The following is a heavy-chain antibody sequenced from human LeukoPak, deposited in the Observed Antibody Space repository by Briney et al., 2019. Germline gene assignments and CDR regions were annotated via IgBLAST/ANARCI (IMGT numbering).Heavy chain of an antibody. CDR3: TTGPDTAMDTFDY. D-gene: IGHD5-18*01. Sequence: PGGSLRLSCAASGFTFSNAWMSWVRQAPGKGLEWVGRIKSKTDGGTTDYAAPGKGRFTISRDDSKNTLYRQMNSLKTEDTAVYYCTTGPDTAMDTFDYWGQGTLVTVSS. V-gene: IGHV3-15*01. CDR1: GFTFSNAW. J-gene: IGHJ4*02. CDR2: IKSKTDGGTT.